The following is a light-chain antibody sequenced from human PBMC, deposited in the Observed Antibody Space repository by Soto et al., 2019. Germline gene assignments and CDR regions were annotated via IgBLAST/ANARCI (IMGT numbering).Light chain of an antibody. CDR3: CSFVRTNGLL. CDR2: EVN. Sequence: QSALTQPPSASGSPGQSVAISCTGTSSDVGGYNYVSWYQQHPGKAPKLMIYEVNKRPSGVPDRFSGSKSGNTASLTISGLQAEDEADYFCCSFVRTNGLLFGGGTKLTVL. V-gene: IGLV2-8*01. J-gene: IGLJ2*01. CDR1: SSDVGGYNY.